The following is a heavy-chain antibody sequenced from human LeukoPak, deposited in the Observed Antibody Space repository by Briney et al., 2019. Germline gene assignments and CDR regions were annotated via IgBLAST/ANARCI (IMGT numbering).Heavy chain of an antibody. D-gene: IGHD2-2*01. Sequence: ASVKVSCKAPGYTFTDYYMHWVRQAPGQGLEWIAWINLNSGATNSAQEFQGRVTVTRDTSISTAYMELTSLRSDDTALYYCARELKDGNVYAKRGFAHWGKETLVTVS. CDR2: INLNSGAT. V-gene: IGHV1-2*02. J-gene: IGHJ5*02. CDR1: GYTFTDYY. CDR3: ARELKDGNVYAKRGFAH.